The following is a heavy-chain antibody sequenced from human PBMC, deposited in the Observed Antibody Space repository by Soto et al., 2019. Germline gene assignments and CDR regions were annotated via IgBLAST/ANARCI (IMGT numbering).Heavy chain of an antibody. J-gene: IGHJ4*02. V-gene: IGHV3-30*18. CDR3: AKETDYGDYVFDY. D-gene: IGHD4-17*01. CDR2: ISYDGSNK. Sequence: SLRLSFAASGFTFSSYGMHWVRQAPGKGLEWVAVISYDGSNKYYADSVKGRFTISRDNSKNTLYLQMNSLRAEDTAVYYCAKETDYGDYVFDYWGQGTLVTXSS. CDR1: GFTFSSYG.